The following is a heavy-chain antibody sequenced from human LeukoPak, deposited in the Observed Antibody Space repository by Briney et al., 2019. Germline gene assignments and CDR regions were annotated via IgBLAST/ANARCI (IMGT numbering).Heavy chain of an antibody. CDR3: VRIAYYDTSGDSFDI. V-gene: IGHV1-8*02. J-gene: IGHJ3*02. CDR2: MNPDRGNT. D-gene: IGHD3-22*01. CDR1: GYTLTSYY. Sequence: ASVKVSCKASGYTLTSYYLHWVRQAPGQGLEWMGWMNPDRGNTGFAQKFQGRVTLTRNTSISTAYMELSSLRSDDTAVYYCVRIAYYDTSGDSFDIWGQGTMVTVSS.